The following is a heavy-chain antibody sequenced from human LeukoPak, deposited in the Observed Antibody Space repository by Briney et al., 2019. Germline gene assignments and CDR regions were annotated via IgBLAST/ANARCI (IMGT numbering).Heavy chain of an antibody. CDR1: GFTFSSYE. CDR3: AREVSGNYVWGYFDY. Sequence: PGGSLRLSCTASGFTFSSYEMNWVRQAPGQGLGWVSYISSSGSTIYYSNSVKGRCTISSDNTKNSLYLQMNSLRAEDTAVYYFAREVSGNYVWGYFDYWGQGTLVTVSS. J-gene: IGHJ4*02. D-gene: IGHD3-16*01. V-gene: IGHV3-48*03. CDR2: ISSSGSTI.